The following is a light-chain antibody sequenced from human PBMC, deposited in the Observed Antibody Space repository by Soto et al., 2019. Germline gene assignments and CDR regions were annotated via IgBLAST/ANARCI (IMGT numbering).Light chain of an antibody. Sequence: EIVMTQSPATLSVSQGERATLSCRASQSVSSNLAWYQQKPGQAPRLLIYGASTRATGIPARFSGSGSGTEFTLTISSLQSEDFAVYYCQHYDNWPRTFGHGTKVEIK. CDR2: GAS. CDR1: QSVSSN. J-gene: IGKJ1*01. V-gene: IGKV3-15*01. CDR3: QHYDNWPRT.